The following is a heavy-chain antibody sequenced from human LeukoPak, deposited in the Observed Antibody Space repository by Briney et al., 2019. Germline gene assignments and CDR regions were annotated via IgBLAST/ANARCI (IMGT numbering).Heavy chain of an antibody. CDR3: ASRIVVPAATQRSTSLLSKTGRGYFDL. CDR1: GGSFSGYY. J-gene: IGHJ2*01. V-gene: IGHV4-34*01. Sequence: QSSETLSLTCAVYGGSFSGYYWSWIRQPPGKGLEWIGEINHSGSTNYNPSLKSRVTISVDTSKNQFSLKLSSVTAADTAVYYCASRIVVPAATQRSTSLLSKTGRGYFDLWGRGTLVTVSS. CDR2: INHSGST. D-gene: IGHD2-2*01.